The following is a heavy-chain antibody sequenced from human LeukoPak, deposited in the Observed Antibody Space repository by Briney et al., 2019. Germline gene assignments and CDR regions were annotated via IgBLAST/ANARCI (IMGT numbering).Heavy chain of an antibody. CDR2: ISSSSTI. CDR1: GFTFSSYS. J-gene: IGHJ6*03. D-gene: IGHD6-13*01. V-gene: IGHV3-48*01. CDR3: AKVGPSSNYYYYYMDV. Sequence: GGSLRLSCAASGFTFSSYSMNWVRQAPGKGLEWVSYISSSSTIYYADSVKGRFTISRDNSKNTLYLQMNSLRAEDTAVYYCAKVGPSSNYYYYYMDVWGKGTTVTVSS.